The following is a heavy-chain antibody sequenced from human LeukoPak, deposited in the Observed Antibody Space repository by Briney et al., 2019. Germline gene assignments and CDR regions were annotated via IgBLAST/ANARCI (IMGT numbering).Heavy chain of an antibody. CDR1: GGSISSYY. D-gene: IGHD3-22*01. CDR3: ARERYYYDSSGYYSYFDY. V-gene: IGHV4-4*07. J-gene: IGHJ4*02. CDR2: IYTSGST. Sequence: SETLSLTCTVSGGSISSYYWSWIRQPAGKGLEWIGRIYTSGSTNYNPSLKSRVTMSVDTSKNQFSLKLSSVSAADTAVCYCARERYYYDSSGYYSYFDYWGQRTLVTVSS.